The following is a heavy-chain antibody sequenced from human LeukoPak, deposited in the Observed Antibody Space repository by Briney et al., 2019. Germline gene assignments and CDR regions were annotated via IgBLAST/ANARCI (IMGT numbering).Heavy chain of an antibody. V-gene: IGHV4-59*01. CDR3: ARDSTTVTTWGNYYYGMDV. D-gene: IGHD4-17*01. CDR2: IYYSGNT. Sequence: SETLSLTCTVSGGSISNYYWNWIRQPPGKGLEWIGYIYYSGNTNYNPSLKSRVTISVDTSKNQFSLKLSSVTAADTAVYYCARDSTTVTTWGNYYYGMDVWGQGTTVTVSS. J-gene: IGHJ6*02. CDR1: GGSISNYY.